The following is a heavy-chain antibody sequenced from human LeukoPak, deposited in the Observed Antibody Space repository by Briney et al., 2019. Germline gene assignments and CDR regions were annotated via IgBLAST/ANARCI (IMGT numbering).Heavy chain of an antibody. CDR3: ARVSSYCSGGSCYSEGYFDS. CDR1: GFTFSSSA. J-gene: IGHJ4*02. Sequence: GGSLRLSCAASGFTFSSSAMHGVRQAPGKGLEWVAVISYDGRNKYYADSVKGRFTISRDNSKNTLYLQMNSLRAEDTAVYYCARVSSYCSGGSCYSEGYFDSWGQGTLVTVSS. CDR2: ISYDGRNK. D-gene: IGHD2-15*01. V-gene: IGHV3-30*04.